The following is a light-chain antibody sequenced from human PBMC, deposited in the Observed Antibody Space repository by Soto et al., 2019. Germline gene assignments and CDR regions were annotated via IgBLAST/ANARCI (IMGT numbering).Light chain of an antibody. CDR2: GAS. CDR1: QSVSSSY. V-gene: IGKV3-20*01. J-gene: IGKJ1*01. CDR3: QHDGSSPWT. Sequence: EIVLTQSPGTLSLSPGERATLSCRASQSVSSSYLAWYQQKPGQAPRLLIYGASSRATGIPDRFSGSGSGTDFALSISRLEPEDFAVYYWQHDGSSPWTFGQGTKLDIK.